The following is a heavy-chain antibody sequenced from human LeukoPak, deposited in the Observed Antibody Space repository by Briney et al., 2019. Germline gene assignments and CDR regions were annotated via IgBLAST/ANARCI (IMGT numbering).Heavy chain of an antibody. CDR3: ARAKGVSTGYRPTDY. V-gene: IGHV3-33*08. D-gene: IGHD3-22*01. Sequence: PGGSLRLSCAASGFTFYSYGMNWVRQAPGKGLEWVAVIWYDGSNRYYADPVKGRFTVSRDNSKNTLYLQMNSLRAEDTAVYYCARAKGVSTGYRPTDYWGQGTLVTVSS. J-gene: IGHJ4*02. CDR1: GFTFYSYG. CDR2: IWYDGSNR.